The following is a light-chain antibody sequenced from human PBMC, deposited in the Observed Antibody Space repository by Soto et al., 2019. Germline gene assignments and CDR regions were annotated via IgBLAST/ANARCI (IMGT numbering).Light chain of an antibody. Sequence: IVLPQSPATLSLSPVKRATISCRASQNISSYLIWYQQKPGQAPRLLIYDVSNRATGIPARFSGSGSGTDFTLTISSLEPEDFAVYYGQQRSNWPRTFGQGTKVDIK. J-gene: IGKJ1*01. CDR2: DVS. CDR3: QQRSNWPRT. V-gene: IGKV3-11*01. CDR1: QNISSY.